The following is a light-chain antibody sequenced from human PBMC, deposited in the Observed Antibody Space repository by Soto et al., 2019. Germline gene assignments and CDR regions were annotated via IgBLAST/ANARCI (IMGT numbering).Light chain of an antibody. CDR3: QSYDSSLSAL. J-gene: IGLJ2*01. V-gene: IGLV1-40*01. CDR2: GNS. CDR1: SSNIGAGYD. Sequence: LTQPPSVSGAPGQRVTISCTGSSSNIGAGYDVHWYQQLPGTAPKLLIYGNSNRPSGVPDRFSGSKSGTSASLAITGLQAEDEADYYCQSYDSSLSALFGGGTKLTVL.